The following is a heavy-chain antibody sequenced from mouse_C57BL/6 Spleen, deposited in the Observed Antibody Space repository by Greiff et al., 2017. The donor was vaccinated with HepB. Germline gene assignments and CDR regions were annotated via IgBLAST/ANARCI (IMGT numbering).Heavy chain of an antibody. Sequence: QVQLKQPGAELVKPGASVKMSCKASGYTLTSYWITWVKQRPGQGLEWIGDIYPGSGSTNYNEKFKSKATLTVDTSSSTAYMQLSSLTTEDSAVYYSSRSTIRDAMGYWGQVTSVTGTS. CDR3: SRSTIRDAMGY. CDR1: GYTLTSYW. CDR2: IYPGSGST. J-gene: IGHJ4*01. D-gene: IGHD1-1*01. V-gene: IGHV1-55*01.